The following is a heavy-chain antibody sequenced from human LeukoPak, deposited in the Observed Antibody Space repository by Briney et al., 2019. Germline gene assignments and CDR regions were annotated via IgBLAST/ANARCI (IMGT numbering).Heavy chain of an antibody. CDR3: ARNARSTSSLYRYYYYYYMDV. D-gene: IGHD2-2*01. CDR2: INHSGST. Sequence: SETLSLTCAVYGGSFSGYYWSWIRQPPGKGLEWIGVINHSGSTNYNPSLKSRVTISVDTSKNQFSLKLSSVTAADTAVYYCARNARSTSSLYRYYYYYYMDVWGKGTTVTVSS. V-gene: IGHV4-34*01. J-gene: IGHJ6*03. CDR1: GGSFSGYY.